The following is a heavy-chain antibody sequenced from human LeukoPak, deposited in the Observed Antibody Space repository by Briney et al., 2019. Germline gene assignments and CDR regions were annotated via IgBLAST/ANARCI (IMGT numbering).Heavy chain of an antibody. CDR2: IYYSGST. D-gene: IGHD2-15*01. V-gene: IGHV4-39*07. CDR1: GGSISSSSYY. J-gene: IGHJ4*02. Sequence: SETLSLTCTVSGGSISSSSYYWGWIRQPPGKGLEWIGSIYYSGSTYYNPSLKSRVTISVDTSKNQFSLKLSSVTAADTAVYYCARALGYCSGGSCYEGVIDYWGQGTLVTVSS. CDR3: ARALGYCSGGSCYEGVIDY.